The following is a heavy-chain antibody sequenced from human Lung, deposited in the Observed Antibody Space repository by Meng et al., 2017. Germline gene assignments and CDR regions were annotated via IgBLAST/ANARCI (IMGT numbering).Heavy chain of an antibody. CDR1: GYTLSSDG. D-gene: IGHD6-13*01. J-gene: IGHJ4*02. CDR2: INTYNGKT. V-gene: IGHV1-18*01. CDR3: ARDEDISAAGKLFGDY. Sequence: QGQLVKSGAEVKKPGASVKVSCEASGYTLSSDGFSWVRQAPGQGLEWLGWINTYNGKTDYAQKFQGRITMTTDTFTSTAYMELSGLRSDDTAMYYCARDEDISAAGKLFGDYWGQGTLVTVSS.